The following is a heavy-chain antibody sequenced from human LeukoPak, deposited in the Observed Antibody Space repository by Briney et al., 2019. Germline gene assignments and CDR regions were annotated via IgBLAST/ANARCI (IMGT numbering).Heavy chain of an antibody. D-gene: IGHD3-10*01. CDR1: GYTFIGYD. J-gene: IGHJ4*02. CDR2: MNPNSGNT. Sequence: ASVKVSCRASGYTFIGYDINWVRQATGQGLEWMGWMNPNSGNTGYAQKFQGRVAMTRDTSISTAYMELSSLRSEDTAVYYCARGWGRGVPIYWGQGTLVTVSS. V-gene: IGHV1-8*01. CDR3: ARGWGRGVPIY.